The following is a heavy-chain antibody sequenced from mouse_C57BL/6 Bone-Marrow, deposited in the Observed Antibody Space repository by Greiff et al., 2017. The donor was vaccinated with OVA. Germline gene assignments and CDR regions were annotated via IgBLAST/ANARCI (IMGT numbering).Heavy chain of an antibody. D-gene: IGHD1-1*01. J-gene: IGHJ4*01. CDR3: AGYYYGSSYDYAMDY. V-gene: IGHV1-59*01. CDR2: IDPSDSYT. CDR1: GYTFTSYW. Sequence: VKLKQPGAELVRPGTSVKLSCKASGYTFTSYWMHWVKQRPGQGLEWIGVIDPSDSYTNYNQKFKGKATLTVDTSSSTAYMQLSSLTSEDSAVYYCAGYYYGSSYDYAMDYWGQGTSVTVSS.